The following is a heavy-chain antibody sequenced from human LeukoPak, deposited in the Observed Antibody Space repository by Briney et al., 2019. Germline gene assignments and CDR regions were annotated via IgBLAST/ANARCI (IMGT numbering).Heavy chain of an antibody. V-gene: IGHV3-23*01. CDR3: ARETGYAFDI. D-gene: IGHD2-15*01. CDR2: ISGGGGTT. CDR1: GFTFTYYA. Sequence: GGSLRLSCAASGFTFTYYAMNWVRQAPGKGLEWLSAISGGGGTTYYADSVKGRFTISRDNSKNTLYLQMNSLRGEDTAVYYCARETGYAFDIWGQGTMVTVSS. J-gene: IGHJ3*02.